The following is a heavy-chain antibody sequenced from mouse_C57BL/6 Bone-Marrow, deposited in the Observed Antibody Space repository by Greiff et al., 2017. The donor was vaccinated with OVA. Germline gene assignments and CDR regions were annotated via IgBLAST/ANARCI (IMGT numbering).Heavy chain of an antibody. CDR1: GYTFTSYW. CDR2: IHPNSGST. Sequence: QVQLKQPGAELVKPGASVKLSCKASGYTFTSYWMHWVKQRPGQGLEWIGMIHPNSGSTNYNEKFKSKATLTVDKSSSTAYMQLSSLTSEDSAVYYCARSYYYSGSAPDWYFDVWGTGTTVTVSS. J-gene: IGHJ1*03. V-gene: IGHV1-64*01. D-gene: IGHD1-1*01. CDR3: ARSYYYSGSAPDWYFDV.